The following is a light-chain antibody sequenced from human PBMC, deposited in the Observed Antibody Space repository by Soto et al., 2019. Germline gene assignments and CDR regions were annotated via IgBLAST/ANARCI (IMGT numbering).Light chain of an antibody. J-gene: IGKJ4*01. V-gene: IGKV3-15*01. CDR3: QQYDKWPLT. Sequence: EIAMTQSPATLSVSPGERATLSCRASQSVSSNLAWYQQKPGQAPRLLIYGASTRATGIPARFSGSGSATEFTLTISGLQSEDFAVYYCQQYDKWPLTFGGGTKVEIK. CDR2: GAS. CDR1: QSVSSN.